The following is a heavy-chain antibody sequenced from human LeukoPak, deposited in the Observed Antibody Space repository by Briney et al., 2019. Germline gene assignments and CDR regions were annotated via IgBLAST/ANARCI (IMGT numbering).Heavy chain of an antibody. CDR2: IYSGGST. Sequence: SGGSLRLSCAASGFTVSSNYMSWVRQAPGKGLEWVSVIYSGGSTYYADSVKGRFTISRDNSKNTLYLQMNSLRAEDTAVYYCARAYMVRGGFDYWGQGTLVTVSS. J-gene: IGHJ4*02. CDR1: GFTVSSNY. D-gene: IGHD3-10*01. CDR3: ARAYMVRGGFDY. V-gene: IGHV3-66*01.